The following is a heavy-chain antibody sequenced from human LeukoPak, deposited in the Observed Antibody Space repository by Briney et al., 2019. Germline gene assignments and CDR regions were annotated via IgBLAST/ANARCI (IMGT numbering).Heavy chain of an antibody. V-gene: IGHV3-33*06. D-gene: IGHD6-19*01. CDR2: IWYDGSNK. CDR1: GFTFSSYG. J-gene: IGHJ4*02. Sequence: GGSLRLSCAASGFTFSSYGMHWVRQAPGKGLEWVAVIWYDGSNKYYADSVKGRFTISRDNSKNTLYLQMNSLRAEDTAVYYCAKDTFRSGGPGYWGQGTLVTVSS. CDR3: AKDTFRSGGPGY.